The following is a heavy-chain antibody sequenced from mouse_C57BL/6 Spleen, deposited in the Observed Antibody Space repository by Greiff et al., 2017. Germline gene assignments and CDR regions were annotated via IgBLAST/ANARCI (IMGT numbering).Heavy chain of an antibody. Sequence: VQLQQPGTELVKPGASVKLSCKASGYTFTSYWMHWVKQRPGQGLEWIGNINPSNGGTNYNEKFKSKATLTVDKSSSTASMQLSSLTSEDSAVYYCASQLRQASPYYFDYWGQGTTLTVSS. D-gene: IGHD3-2*02. CDR1: GYTFTSYW. CDR2: INPSNGGT. J-gene: IGHJ2*01. CDR3: ASQLRQASPYYFDY. V-gene: IGHV1-53*01.